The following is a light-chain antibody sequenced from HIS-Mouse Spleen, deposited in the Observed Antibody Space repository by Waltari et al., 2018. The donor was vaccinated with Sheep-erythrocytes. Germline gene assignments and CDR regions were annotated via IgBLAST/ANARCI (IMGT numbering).Light chain of an antibody. CDR2: QDS. Sequence: SYELTQPPSVSVSPGQTASITCSGDKLGDKYACWYQQKPGHSPVLVIYQDSKRPSGIPGRFSGSNSGNTDTLTISGTQAMDEADYYCQAWDSSTVVFGGGTKLTVL. CDR1: KLGDKY. V-gene: IGLV3-1*01. CDR3: QAWDSSTVV. J-gene: IGLJ2*01.